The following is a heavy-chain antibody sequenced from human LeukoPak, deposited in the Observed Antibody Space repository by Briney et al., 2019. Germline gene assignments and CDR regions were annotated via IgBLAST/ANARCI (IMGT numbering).Heavy chain of an antibody. D-gene: IGHD1-26*01. V-gene: IGHV3-21*01. CDR3: GAAYSGSSPFGY. CDR2: ISSSSYYI. J-gene: IGHJ4*02. CDR1: GFTFSSYV. Sequence: AGGSLRLSCAASGFTFSSYVMTWVRQAPGKGLEWVSSISSSSYYIYYADSVKGRFTISRDNAKNSLFLQMNSLRAEDTAVYYCGAAYSGSSPFGYWGQGTLVTVSS.